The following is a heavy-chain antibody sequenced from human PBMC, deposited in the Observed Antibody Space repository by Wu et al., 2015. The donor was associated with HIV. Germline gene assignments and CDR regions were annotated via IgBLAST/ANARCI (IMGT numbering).Heavy chain of an antibody. V-gene: IGHV1-69*05. CDR3: ARDSPEYGSGSSYYYYGMDV. CDR2: IIPIFGTA. CDR1: GYTFTSYG. D-gene: IGHD3-10*01. J-gene: IGHJ6*02. Sequence: QVQLVQSGAEVKKPGASVKVSCKASGYTFTSYGISWVRQAPGQGLEWMGGIIPIFGTANYAQKFQGRVTITTDESTSTAYMELSSLRSEDTAVYYCARDSPEYGSGSSYYYYGMDVWGQGP.